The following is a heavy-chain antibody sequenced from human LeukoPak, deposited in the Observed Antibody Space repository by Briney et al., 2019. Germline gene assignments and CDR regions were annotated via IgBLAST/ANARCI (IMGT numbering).Heavy chain of an antibody. CDR3: AKDVTRGYYSDSSGPAFHI. D-gene: IGHD3-22*01. CDR1: GFTFDDYA. V-gene: IGHV3-9*03. CDR2: ISWNSGSI. J-gene: IGHJ3*02. Sequence: GRSLRLSCAASGFTFDDYAMHWVRQAPGKGLEWVSGISWNSGSIGYADSVKGRFTISRDNAKNSLYLQMNSLRAEDMALYYCAKDVTRGYYSDSSGPAFHIWVQGTMVTVSS.